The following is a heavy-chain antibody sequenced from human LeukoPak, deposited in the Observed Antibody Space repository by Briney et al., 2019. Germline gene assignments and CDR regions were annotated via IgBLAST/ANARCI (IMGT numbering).Heavy chain of an antibody. CDR2: IHSGGSI. CDR3: VGAKGFGY. J-gene: IGHJ4*02. V-gene: IGHV3-66*01. Sequence: GGSLRLSCAASGFTVSSNNMSWVRRAPGKGLEWVSVIHSGGSIYYADSVTGRFIVSRDNSKNTVFLQMNSLRAGDTAVYYCVGAKGFGYWGQGTLVTVSS. CDR1: GFTVSSNN.